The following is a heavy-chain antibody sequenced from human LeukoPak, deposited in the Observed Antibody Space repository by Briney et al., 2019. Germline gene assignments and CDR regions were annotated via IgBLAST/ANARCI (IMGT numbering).Heavy chain of an antibody. J-gene: IGHJ4*02. CDR1: GGSFSGYY. CDR2: INHSGST. V-gene: IGHV4-34*01. CDR3: ARLGTTRPLYYFDY. Sequence: PSETLSLTCAVYGGSFSGYYWSWIRQPPGKGLEWIGEINHSGSTNYNPSLKSRVTISVDTSKNQFSLKLSSVTAADTAVYYCARLGTTRPLYYFDYWGQGTLVTVSS. D-gene: IGHD1-7*01.